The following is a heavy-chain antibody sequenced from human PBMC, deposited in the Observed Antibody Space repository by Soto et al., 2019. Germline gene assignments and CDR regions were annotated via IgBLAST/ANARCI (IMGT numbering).Heavy chain of an antibody. CDR2: IYYSGST. Sequence: QLQLQESGPGLVKPSETLSLTCTVSGGSISSSSYYWGWIRQPPGKGLEWIGSIYYSGSTYYNPSLKSRVTISVDTSKNQFSLKLSSVTAADTAVYYCARRSNSIAARAIRDYWGQGTLVTVSS. D-gene: IGHD6-6*01. CDR3: ARRSNSIAARAIRDY. J-gene: IGHJ4*02. CDR1: GGSISSSSYY. V-gene: IGHV4-39*01.